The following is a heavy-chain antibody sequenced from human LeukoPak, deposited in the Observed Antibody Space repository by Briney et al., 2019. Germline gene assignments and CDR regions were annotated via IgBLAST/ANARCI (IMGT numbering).Heavy chain of an antibody. CDR1: GFIFSGYG. CDR3: AKESDVAAAGIDY. D-gene: IGHD6-13*01. J-gene: IGHJ4*02. CDR2: IRYEGSNK. V-gene: IGHV3-30*02. Sequence: GGSLRLSCAASGFIFSGYGMHWVRQAPGKGLQWVTFIRYEGSNKYYADSAKGRFTISRDNSKNTLYLQMNSLRVEDTAVYYCAKESDVAAAGIDYWGQGTLVTVSS.